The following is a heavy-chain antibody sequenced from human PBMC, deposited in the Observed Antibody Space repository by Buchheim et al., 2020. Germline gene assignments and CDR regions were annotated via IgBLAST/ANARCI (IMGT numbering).Heavy chain of an antibody. D-gene: IGHD3/OR15-3a*01. CDR2: ISDSGNT. CDR1: GGSISSNNW. J-gene: IGHJ6*03. V-gene: IGHV4-4*02. Sequence: QVQLQESGPGLVKPSGTLSLICAVSGGSISSNNWWNWVRQPPGKGLEWIGEISDSGNTNYNPSLKSRVTMSVDKSKNQFSLNLSSVTAADTAVYYCARGPVVDGYYYLMDVWGKGTT. CDR3: ARGPVVDGYYYLMDV.